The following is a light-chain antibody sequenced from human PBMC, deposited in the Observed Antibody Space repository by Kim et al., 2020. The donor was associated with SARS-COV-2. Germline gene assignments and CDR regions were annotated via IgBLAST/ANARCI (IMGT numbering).Light chain of an antibody. V-gene: IGKV3-20*01. CDR2: GAT. CDR1: QSISSSH. J-gene: IGKJ1*01. Sequence: LSLSPGETAILSCRASQSISSSHFARYQQKPGQVPRLLIYGATSRATGIPDRFSGSGSGTDFTLTISRLEPEDIAVYYCQRYGTFGQGTKVDIK. CDR3: QRYGT.